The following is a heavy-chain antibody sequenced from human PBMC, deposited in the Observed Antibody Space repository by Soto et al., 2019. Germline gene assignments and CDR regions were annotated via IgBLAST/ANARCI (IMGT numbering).Heavy chain of an antibody. CDR1: GITFRNYW. D-gene: IGHD2-2*01. J-gene: IGHJ4*02. V-gene: IGHV3-74*01. CDR2: INSDASII. CDR3: ARSLSTSPDY. Sequence: GSLRLSCAVSGITFRNYWMHWIRQAPGKGLVWVSHINSDASIINYADSVKGRFTISRDNAKNTLYLQMNVLRAEDTAVYYCARSLSTSPDYWGQGTLVTVSS.